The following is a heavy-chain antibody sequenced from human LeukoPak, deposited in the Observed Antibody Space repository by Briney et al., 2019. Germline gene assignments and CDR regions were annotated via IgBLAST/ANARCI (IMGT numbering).Heavy chain of an antibody. D-gene: IGHD6-13*01. CDR1: GGSISSYY. J-gene: IGHJ4*02. CDR2: IYYSGST. V-gene: IGHV4-59*01. CDR3: ARGYRSSWYTNYFAY. Sequence: PSETLSLTCTVSGGSISSYYGSWIRQPPGKGLEGIGYIYYSGSTNYNPSLKSRVTISVDTSKKQCSLKLSSVTAADTAVYYCARGYRSSWYTNYFAYWGQGPLVTVSS.